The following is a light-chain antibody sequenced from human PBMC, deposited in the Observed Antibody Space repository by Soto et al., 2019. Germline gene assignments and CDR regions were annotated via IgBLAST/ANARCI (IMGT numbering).Light chain of an antibody. CDR1: SSNIGAGYD. Sequence: QSVLTQPPSVSGAPGQRVTIFCTGSSSNIGAGYDVHWYQQLPGKAPKLLIYDSNNRPSGVPDRFSGSKSGTSASLAITGLQAEGEADYYCQSYDSSLGGSVFGGGTKLTVL. CDR3: QSYDSSLGGSV. CDR2: DSN. J-gene: IGLJ2*01. V-gene: IGLV1-40*01.